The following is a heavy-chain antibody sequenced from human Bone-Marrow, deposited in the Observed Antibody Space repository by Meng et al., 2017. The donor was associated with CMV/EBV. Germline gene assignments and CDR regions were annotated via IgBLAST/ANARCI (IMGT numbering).Heavy chain of an antibody. J-gene: IGHJ3*02. V-gene: IGHV1-69*02. CDR1: GGTFSSYT. CDR2: IIPILGIA. Sequence: SVKVSCKASGGTFSSYTISWVRQAPGQGLEWMGRIIPILGIANYAQKFQGRVTITADKSTSTAYMELSSLRSEDTAVYYCARVKRSVDAFDIWGQGTMVTVSS. CDR3: ARVKRSVDAFDI. D-gene: IGHD4-17*01.